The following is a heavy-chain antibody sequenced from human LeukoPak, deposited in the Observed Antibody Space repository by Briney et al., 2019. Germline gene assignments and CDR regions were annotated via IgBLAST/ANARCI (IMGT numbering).Heavy chain of an antibody. CDR1: GFSFVPYA. V-gene: IGHV3-30*04. CDR2: ISYDGTKK. D-gene: IGHD1-14*01. CDR3: AKVSGGGLYYDGMDV. J-gene: IGHJ6*02. Sequence: PGGSLRLSCAASGFSFVPYAMHWVRQAPGKGLERVAVISYDGTKKYYADSVKGRFTISRDSSKNTLYLQMNSLRAEDTAVYYCAKVSGGGLYYDGMDVWGQGTTVTVSS.